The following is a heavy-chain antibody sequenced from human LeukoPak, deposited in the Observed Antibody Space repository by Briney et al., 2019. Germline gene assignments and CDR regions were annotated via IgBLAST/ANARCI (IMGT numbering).Heavy chain of an antibody. D-gene: IGHD3-10*01. Sequence: GGSLRLSCAASGFTFSSYAMHWVRQAPGKGLEWGAVISYDGSNKYYADSVKGRFTISKDNSKNTLYLQMNSLRAEDTAVYYCARGYYGSGSYIYWGQGTLVTVSS. CDR1: GFTFSSYA. V-gene: IGHV3-30-3*01. J-gene: IGHJ4*02. CDR3: ARGYYGSGSYIY. CDR2: ISYDGSNK.